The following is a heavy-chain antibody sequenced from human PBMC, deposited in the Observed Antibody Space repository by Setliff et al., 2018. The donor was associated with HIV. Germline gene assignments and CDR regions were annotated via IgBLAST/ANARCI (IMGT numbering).Heavy chain of an antibody. V-gene: IGHV4-59*01. Sequence: SETLSLTCTVSSGSISSYYWTWIRQPPGKGLEWIGYIYYSGSTNYNPSLKSRVTISVDTPKNQFSLKLSSVTAADTAVYYCARDRYYYGSSGYSGAFDIWGQGTMVTVSS. D-gene: IGHD3-22*01. J-gene: IGHJ3*02. CDR3: ARDRYYYGSSGYSGAFDI. CDR2: IYYSGST. CDR1: SGSISSYY.